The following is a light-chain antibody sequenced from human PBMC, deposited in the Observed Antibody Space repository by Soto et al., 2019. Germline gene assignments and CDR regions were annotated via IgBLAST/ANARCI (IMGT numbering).Light chain of an antibody. CDR3: QSSDSRLSGSDV. V-gene: IGLV1-40*01. CDR1: SSNIGAGYD. Sequence: QSVLTQPPSVSGAPGQRVTISCTGSSSNIGAGYDVNWYQQLPGTAPKLLIFGDSNRPSGVPDRFSGSKSGTSASLAITGLQAAGEAEYYCQSSDSRLSGSDVFGTGTKVTVL. CDR2: GDS. J-gene: IGLJ1*01.